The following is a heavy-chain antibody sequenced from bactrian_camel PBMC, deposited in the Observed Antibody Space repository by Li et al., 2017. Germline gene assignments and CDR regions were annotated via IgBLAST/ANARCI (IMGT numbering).Heavy chain of an antibody. CDR2: VDSDGST. J-gene: IGHJ4*01. CDR3: AALLSAPSYVFGCSRDYNY. D-gene: IGHD3*01. Sequence: HVQLVESGGGSVQAGGSLRLSCGASGSIKGDACVGWFRQAPGKGREDIASVDSDGSTCYADSVKGRFTISKDNAKNTLYLQMNSLKPEGTAMYYCAALLSAPSYVFGCSRDYNYWGQGTQVTVS. CDR1: GSIKGDAC. V-gene: IGHV3S55*01.